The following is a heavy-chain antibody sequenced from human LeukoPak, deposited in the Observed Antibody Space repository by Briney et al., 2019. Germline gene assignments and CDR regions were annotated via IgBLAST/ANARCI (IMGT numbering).Heavy chain of an antibody. Sequence: GGSLRLSCAASGFTFSSYSMNWVRQAPGKGLEWVSSISSSSSYIYYADSVKGRFTISRDNAKDSLYLQMNSLRAEDTAVYYCAKIQRPEQWLVKYYFDYWGQGTLVTVSS. D-gene: IGHD6-19*01. CDR1: GFTFSSYS. J-gene: IGHJ4*02. V-gene: IGHV3-21*01. CDR2: ISSSSSYI. CDR3: AKIQRPEQWLVKYYFDY.